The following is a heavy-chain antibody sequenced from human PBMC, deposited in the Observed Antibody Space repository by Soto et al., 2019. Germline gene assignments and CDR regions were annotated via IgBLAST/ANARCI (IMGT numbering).Heavy chain of an antibody. Sequence: SEMLSVTCSVAGGSISSSSYYWGWIRQPPGKGLEWIGSIYYSGSTYYNPSLKSRVTISVDTSKNQFSLKLSSVTAADKAVYYCASSPRGSYFDYWGQGTLVTVSS. J-gene: IGHJ4*02. CDR3: ASSPRGSYFDY. CDR2: IYYSGST. V-gene: IGHV4-39*01. CDR1: GGSISSSSYY. D-gene: IGHD1-26*01.